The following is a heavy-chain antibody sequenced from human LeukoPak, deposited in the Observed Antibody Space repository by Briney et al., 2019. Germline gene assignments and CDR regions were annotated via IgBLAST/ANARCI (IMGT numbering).Heavy chain of an antibody. CDR3: ARRGSDRYDFWSGYYGPFDYFDY. V-gene: IGHV4-39*01. Sequence: SETLSLTCTVSGGSISSSSYYWGWIRQPPGKGLEWIGSIYYSGSTYYNPSLKSRVTISVDTSKNQFSLKPSSVTAADTAVYYCARRGSDRYDFWSGYYGPFDYFDYWGQGTLVTVSS. CDR2: IYYSGST. D-gene: IGHD3-3*01. CDR1: GGSISSSSYY. J-gene: IGHJ4*02.